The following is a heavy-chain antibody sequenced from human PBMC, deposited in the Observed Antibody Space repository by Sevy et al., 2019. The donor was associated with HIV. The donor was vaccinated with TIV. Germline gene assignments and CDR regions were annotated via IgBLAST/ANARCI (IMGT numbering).Heavy chain of an antibody. CDR1: GFTFSYYW. V-gene: IGHV3-7*01. Sequence: GGSLRLSCAASGFTFSYYWMSWVRQAPGKGLEWVANINKDGSETYYVDSVKGRFTISRDNAKSSLYLQMNSLRADDAAIYDCVRDIVNRGERIDGSENLSCNWGQGILVTVSS. J-gene: IGHJ4*02. CDR3: VRDIVNRGERIDGSENLSCN. CDR2: INKDGSET. D-gene: IGHD3-10*01.